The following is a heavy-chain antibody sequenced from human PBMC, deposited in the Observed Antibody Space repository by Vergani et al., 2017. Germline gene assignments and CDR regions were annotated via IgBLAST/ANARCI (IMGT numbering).Heavy chain of an antibody. D-gene: IGHD3-10*01. CDR3: AKISGSGDKSDY. Sequence: EVQLLESGGGLVQPGGSLRLSCAASGFTFSTYAMSWVRQAPGKGLEWVSAITGSGGSTHYADSVKGRFTVSRDSSKNTLYLQMNSLRAEDTAVYYCAKISGSGDKSDYWGQGTLVTVSS. CDR2: ITGSGGST. CDR1: GFTFSTYA. J-gene: IGHJ4*02. V-gene: IGHV3-23*01.